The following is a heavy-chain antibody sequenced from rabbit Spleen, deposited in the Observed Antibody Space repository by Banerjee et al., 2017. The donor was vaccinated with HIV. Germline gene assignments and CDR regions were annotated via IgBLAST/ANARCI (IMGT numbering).Heavy chain of an antibody. CDR3: ARDLPDIIGWNFGF. CDR1: GFDFSNYG. J-gene: IGHJ4*01. D-gene: IGHD1-1*01. CDR2: IDLVFGST. V-gene: IGHV1S21*01. Sequence: EQLMESGGGLVQPGGSLKLSCKASGFDFSNYGVSWVRQAPGKGLEWIGYIDLVFGSTYYANWVNGRFTISRASSTTVFLQMTSLTAADTATYFCARDLPDIIGWNFGFWGPGTLVTVS.